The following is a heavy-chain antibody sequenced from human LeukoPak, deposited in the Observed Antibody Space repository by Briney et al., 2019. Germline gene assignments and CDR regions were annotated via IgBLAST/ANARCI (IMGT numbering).Heavy chain of an antibody. CDR3: ARGYRINMSVGVNGYFGY. CDR1: GYTFTGYY. Sequence: SVKVSCKASGYTFTGYYMHWVRPAPGQGLEWMGWINPNSGGTNYAQRVQGRDTMTRDTSISTAYMALSRLRSGDTAVYYCARGYRINMSVGVNGYFGYWGQGTLVTVSS. J-gene: IGHJ4*02. D-gene: IGHD3-22*01. CDR2: INPNSGGT. V-gene: IGHV1-2*02.